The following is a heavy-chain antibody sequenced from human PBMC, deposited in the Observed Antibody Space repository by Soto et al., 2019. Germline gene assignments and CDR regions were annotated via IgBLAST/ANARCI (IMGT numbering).Heavy chain of an antibody. D-gene: IGHD3-22*01. J-gene: IGHJ4*02. CDR3: ARDGTLYDSSAYYYLY. V-gene: IGHV1-69*01. Sequence: QVQLVQSGXEVKKPGSSVKVSCKASGGTFSKYTITWVRQAPGQGLEWMGGITPMFGTPNYAQKFQGRVTITADESTSTAYMELSSLRSEDTAMYYCARDGTLYDSSAYYYLYWGQGTLVTVSS. CDR1: GGTFSKYT. CDR2: ITPMFGTP.